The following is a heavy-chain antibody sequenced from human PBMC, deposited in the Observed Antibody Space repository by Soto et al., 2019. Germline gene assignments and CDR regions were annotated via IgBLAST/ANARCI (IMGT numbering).Heavy chain of an antibody. CDR3: ARGHRGYFDY. CDR2: IIPIFGTA. Sequence: ASVKVSCKASGGTFSSYAISWVRQAPGQGLEWMGGIIPIFGTANYAQKFQGRVTITADESTSTAYMELSSPRSEDTAVDYCARGHRGYFDYWGQGTLVTVSS. D-gene: IGHD3-10*01. V-gene: IGHV1-69*13. CDR1: GGTFSSYA. J-gene: IGHJ4*02.